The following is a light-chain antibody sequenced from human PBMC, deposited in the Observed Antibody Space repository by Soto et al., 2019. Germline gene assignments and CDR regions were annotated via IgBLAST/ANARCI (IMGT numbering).Light chain of an antibody. CDR3: SSYGGASSPVL. Sequence: QSALTQPASVSWSPGQSITISCTGTSSDVGAYNYVSWYQHHPCKVTKLMIYDVSHRPSWVSNRFSGSKSGNSASLTISVLQADDEANYYCSSYGGASSPVLFGGGTKRTVL. CDR1: SSDVGAYNY. J-gene: IGLJ2*01. CDR2: DVS. V-gene: IGLV2-14*03.